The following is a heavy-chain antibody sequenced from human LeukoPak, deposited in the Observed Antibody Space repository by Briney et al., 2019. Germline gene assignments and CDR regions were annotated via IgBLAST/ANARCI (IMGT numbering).Heavy chain of an antibody. D-gene: IGHD2-2*02. Sequence: PGGSLRLSCAGSGFTFSNYAMTWVRQAPGKGLEWVSSVSGSGRNTFYPDSVEGRFTISRDNSKNTVYLQMNSLRADDTAVYYCSRVARIPTVDYWGQGTLVTVSS. CDR1: GFTFSNYA. CDR3: SRVARIPTVDY. CDR2: VSGSGRNT. J-gene: IGHJ4*02. V-gene: IGHV3-23*01.